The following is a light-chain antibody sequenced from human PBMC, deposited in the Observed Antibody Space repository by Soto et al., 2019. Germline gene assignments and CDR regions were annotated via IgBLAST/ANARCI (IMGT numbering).Light chain of an antibody. V-gene: IGKV1-9*01. CDR1: QGIINY. J-gene: IGKJ3*01. CDR2: GAS. Sequence: IQLTQSPSSLSASVRDRVTITCRTSQGIINYLAWYQQKPGKAPKLLIYGASTLQSGVPSRFGGSRSGTDFTLTVSSLQPDDFATYYRQQLFMYHPNFGTGTKVDI. CDR3: QQLFMYHPN.